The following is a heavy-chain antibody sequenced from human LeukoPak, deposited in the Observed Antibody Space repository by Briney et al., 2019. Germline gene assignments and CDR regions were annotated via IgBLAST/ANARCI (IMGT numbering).Heavy chain of an antibody. J-gene: IGHJ4*02. Sequence: PGGSLRLSCAASGFTFSSYSMNWVRQAPGKGLEWVSYISSSSSTIYYADSVKGRFTISRDNAKNSLYLQMNSLRAEDTAVYYCARRVGGNSDYYFDYWGQGTLVTVSS. CDR2: ISSSSSTI. CDR1: GFTFSSYS. CDR3: ARRVGGNSDYYFDY. V-gene: IGHV3-48*01. D-gene: IGHD4-23*01.